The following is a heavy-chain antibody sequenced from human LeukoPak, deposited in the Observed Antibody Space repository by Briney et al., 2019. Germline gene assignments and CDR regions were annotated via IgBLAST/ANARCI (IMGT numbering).Heavy chain of an antibody. V-gene: IGHV3-53*01. Sequence: GGSLRLSCAASGFTVSSNYMSWVRQAPGKGLEWVSVIYSGGSTYYADSVKGRFTISRDNSKNTLYLQMNSLRAEDTAVYYCGRDYRPHEDYYYYYGMDVWGQGTTVTVSS. J-gene: IGHJ6*02. D-gene: IGHD3-16*02. CDR1: GFTVSSNY. CDR3: GRDYRPHEDYYYYYGMDV. CDR2: IYSGGST.